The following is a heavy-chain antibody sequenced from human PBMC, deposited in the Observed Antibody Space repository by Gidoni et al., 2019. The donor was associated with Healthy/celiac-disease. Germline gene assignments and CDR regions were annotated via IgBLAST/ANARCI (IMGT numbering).Heavy chain of an antibody. J-gene: IGHJ4*02. CDR2: IKQDGSAK. Sequence: EVQLVESGGGLVQPGGSLRLSCAASGFTFSSYWMSWVRQAPGKGLGWVANIKQDGSAKYYVDSVKGRFTISRDNAKNSLYLQMNSLRAEDTAVYYCARVGFFLEWLFDYWGQGTLVTVSS. CDR1: GFTFSSYW. V-gene: IGHV3-7*03. D-gene: IGHD3-3*01. CDR3: ARVGFFLEWLFDY.